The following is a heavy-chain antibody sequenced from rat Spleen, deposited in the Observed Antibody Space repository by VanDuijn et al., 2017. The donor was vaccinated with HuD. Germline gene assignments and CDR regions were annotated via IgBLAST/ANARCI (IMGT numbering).Heavy chain of an antibody. CDR2: ITNIGDNT. V-gene: IGHV5-31*01. J-gene: IGHJ2*01. D-gene: IGHD1-11*01. CDR1: GFTFSNYW. Sequence: EVQLVESGGGLVQPGRSLRLSCVASGFTFSNYWMTWIRQAPGKGLEWVASITNIGDNTYYPDSVKGRFTISRDNAKNTLYRQMNSLRSEDTATYYCTAGGGYWDYWGQGVMVTVSS. CDR3: TAGGGYWDY.